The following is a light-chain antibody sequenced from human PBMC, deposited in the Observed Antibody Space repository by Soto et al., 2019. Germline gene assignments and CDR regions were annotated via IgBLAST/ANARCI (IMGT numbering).Light chain of an antibody. J-gene: IGKJ1*01. CDR3: RQSYSTPWT. Sequence: DIQMTQSPSSLSASLGDRVTITCRTSQNINIYLNWYQQTPGKAPKLLMYAASSLKSGVPSRFSGSGSGTEFTVTISSLQPEDYATYYCRQSYSTPWTFGQGTKVEIK. CDR2: AAS. V-gene: IGKV1-39*01. CDR1: QNINIY.